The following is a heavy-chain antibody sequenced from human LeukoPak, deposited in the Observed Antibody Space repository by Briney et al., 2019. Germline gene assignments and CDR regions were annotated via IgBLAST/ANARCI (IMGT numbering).Heavy chain of an antibody. D-gene: IGHD6-13*01. J-gene: IGHJ4*02. CDR3: ARLNYSSTWYPAY. Sequence: GASLKISCKGSESSFTPYLIGWVRQMPGKGLEWMGIIYPNDSDSRYSPAFQGQFSISADKSISTAYLQWSNLRASDTAIYYCARLNYSSTWYPAYWGQGTLVTVSS. CDR2: IYPNDSDS. V-gene: IGHV5-51*01. CDR1: ESSFTPYL.